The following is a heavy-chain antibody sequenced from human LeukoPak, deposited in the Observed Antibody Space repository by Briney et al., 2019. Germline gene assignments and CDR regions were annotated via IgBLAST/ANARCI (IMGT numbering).Heavy chain of an antibody. CDR2: ISSTSSYI. J-gene: IGHJ6*02. Sequence: GGSLRLSCAASGFTFSSYSMNWVRQAPGKGLEWVSSISSTSSYIYYADSVKGRFTISRDNAKNSLYLQMNSLRAEDTAVYYCARDRSVAAGYYGMDVWGQGTTVTVSS. D-gene: IGHD6-19*01. CDR1: GFTFSSYS. V-gene: IGHV3-21*01. CDR3: ARDRSVAAGYYGMDV.